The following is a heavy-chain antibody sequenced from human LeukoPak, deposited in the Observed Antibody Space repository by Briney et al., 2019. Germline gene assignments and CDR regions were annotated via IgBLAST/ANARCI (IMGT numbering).Heavy chain of an antibody. J-gene: IGHJ4*02. CDR2: ISGSGDST. D-gene: IGHD6-19*01. V-gene: IGHV3-23*01. CDR1: GFTFSSYA. Sequence: QPGGSLRLSCAASGFTFSSYAMRWVRQAPGKGLEWVSGISGSGDSTYYADSVKGRFTIPRDNSKNTLYLQMNSLRAEDTAVYFCARRSGVAVAGAFDYWGQGTLVTVSS. CDR3: ARRSGVAVAGAFDY.